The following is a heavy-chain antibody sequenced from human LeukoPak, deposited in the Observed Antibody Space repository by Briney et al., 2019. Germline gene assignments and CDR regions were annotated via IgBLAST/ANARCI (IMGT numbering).Heavy chain of an antibody. CDR1: GYTFTGYY. CDR3: ARRSTSSWSWFDP. J-gene: IGHJ5*02. CDR2: INPNSGDT. D-gene: IGHD6-6*01. V-gene: IGHV1-2*02. Sequence: ASVKVSCKASGYTFTGYYMHWVRQAPGQGLEWMGWINPNSGDTNYAQKFQGRVTMTRDTSISTAYMELGSLRSDDTAVYYCARRSTSSWSWFDPWGQGTLVTVSS.